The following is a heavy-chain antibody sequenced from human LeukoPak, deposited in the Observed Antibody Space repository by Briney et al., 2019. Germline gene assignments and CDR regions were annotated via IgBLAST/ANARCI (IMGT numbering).Heavy chain of an antibody. CDR3: ARVVPAAMDHYYYMDV. J-gene: IGHJ6*03. CDR1: GGSISSSSYY. D-gene: IGHD2-2*01. V-gene: IGHV4-39*01. CDR2: IYYSGST. Sequence: SETLSLTCTVSGGSISSSSYYWGWIRQPPGKGLEWMGSIYYSGSTYYNPSLKSRVTISVDTSKNQSSLKLSSVTAADTAVYYCARVVPAAMDHYYYMDVWGKGTTVTVSS.